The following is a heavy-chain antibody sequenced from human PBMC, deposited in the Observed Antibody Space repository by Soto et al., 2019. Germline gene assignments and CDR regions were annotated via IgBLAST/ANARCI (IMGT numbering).Heavy chain of an antibody. J-gene: IGHJ5*02. CDR1: GGTFSSYA. CDR2: IIPIFGTA. D-gene: IGHD3-9*01. V-gene: IGHV1-69*13. CDR3: ARDRAARYDILTGFWGFDP. Sequence: SVKVSCKASGGTFSSYAISWVRQAPGQGLEWMGGIIPIFGTANYAQKFQGRVTITADESTSTAYMELSSLRSEDTAVYYCARDRAARYDILTGFWGFDPWGQGNLVTVSS.